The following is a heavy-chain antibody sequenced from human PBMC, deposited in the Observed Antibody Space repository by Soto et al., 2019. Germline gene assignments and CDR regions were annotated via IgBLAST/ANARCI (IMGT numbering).Heavy chain of an antibody. CDR1: GFTFXIYW. V-gene: IGHV3-74*01. D-gene: IGHD6-13*01. J-gene: IGHJ4*02. Sequence: GSLRLSCAASGFTFXIYWMHWVRQAPGKGLVWVSHISSDGSSTRYADSVKGRFTISRDNAKNTLYLQMNSLRAEYTAVYYCATTTLYGATAAAGYWGRGTLVPVSS. CDR2: ISSDGSST. CDR3: ATTTLYGATAAAGY.